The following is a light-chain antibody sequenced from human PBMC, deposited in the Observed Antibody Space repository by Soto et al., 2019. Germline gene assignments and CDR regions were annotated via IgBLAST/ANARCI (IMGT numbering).Light chain of an antibody. Sequence: SYELTQPPSVSVAPGQTVMIACGGNNIGNKSVHWYQQRPGQAPVLVVYDDSDRPSGIPERFSGSNSGNTATLTISRVEAGDEADYYCQVWDSSSDDSSDRTSDRWVFGGGTKLTVL. V-gene: IGLV3-21*02. J-gene: IGLJ3*02. CDR1: NIGNKS. CDR3: QVWDSSSDDSSDRTSDRWV. CDR2: DDS.